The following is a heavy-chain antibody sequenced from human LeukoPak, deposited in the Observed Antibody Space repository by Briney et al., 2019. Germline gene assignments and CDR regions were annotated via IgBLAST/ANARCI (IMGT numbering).Heavy chain of an antibody. V-gene: IGHV4-34*01. CDR2: INHSGST. D-gene: IGHD6-19*01. CDR3: ARKSVAVRDAFDI. Sequence: SETLSLTCAVYGGSFSGYYWSWIRQPPGKGLEWIGEINHSGSTNYSPSLKSRVTISVDTSKNQFSLKLSSVTAADTAVYYCARKSVAVRDAFDIWSQGTMVTVSS. CDR1: GGSFSGYY. J-gene: IGHJ3*02.